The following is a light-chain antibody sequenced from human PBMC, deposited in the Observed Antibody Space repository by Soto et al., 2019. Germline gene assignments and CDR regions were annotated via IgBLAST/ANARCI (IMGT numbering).Light chain of an antibody. CDR2: EGT. Sequence: QSVLTQPASVSGSPGQSVTISCTGTSGDIGRYKFVSWFQQHPGKAPKLLIFEGTNRPSGVSHRFSGSKSGNTASLTISGRQAEDEAMYFCSSSTNTNTLVIFGGGTKVTVL. V-gene: IGLV2-14*01. J-gene: IGLJ2*01. CDR3: SSSTNTNTLVI. CDR1: SGDIGRYKF.